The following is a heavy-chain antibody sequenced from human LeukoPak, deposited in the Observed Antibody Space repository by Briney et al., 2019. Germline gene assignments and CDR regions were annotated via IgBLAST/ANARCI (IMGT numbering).Heavy chain of an antibody. Sequence: PAGGSLRLSCAVSGITLSNYGMSWVRQAPGKGLEWVAGISDSGRSTNYADSVKGRFTISRDNAKNSLYLQMNSLRAEDTAVYYCARDADGGNSWFDSWGQGTLVTVSS. V-gene: IGHV3-23*01. J-gene: IGHJ5*01. D-gene: IGHD4-23*01. CDR1: GITLSNYG. CDR2: ISDSGRST. CDR3: ARDADGGNSWFDS.